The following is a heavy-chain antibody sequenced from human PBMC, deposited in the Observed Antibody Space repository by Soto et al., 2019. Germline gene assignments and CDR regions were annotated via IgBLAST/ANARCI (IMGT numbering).Heavy chain of an antibody. CDR3: ARGNSGYDSCNDY. V-gene: IGHV3-33*01. J-gene: IGHJ4*02. Sequence: VGSLRLSCAASGFTCRIFGMHWVRQAPGKGLEWVAIIWYDGSNQYYADSVKGRFTISRDNSKNTLYLEMNSLRVEDTAIYYCARGNSGYDSCNDYWGQGTPVTVSS. CDR1: GFTCRIFG. CDR2: IWYDGSNQ. D-gene: IGHD5-12*01.